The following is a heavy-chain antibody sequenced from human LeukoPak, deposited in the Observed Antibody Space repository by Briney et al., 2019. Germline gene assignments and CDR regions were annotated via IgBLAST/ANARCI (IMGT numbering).Heavy chain of an antibody. D-gene: IGHD2-21*02. J-gene: IGHJ3*02. V-gene: IGHV3-11*04. CDR1: GFTFSDYY. CDR2: ISSSGSTI. Sequence: GGSLRLSCAASGFTFSDYYMSWIRQAPGKGLEWVSYISSSGSTIYYADSVKGRFTISRDNAKNTLYLQMNSLRAEDTAVYYCAREKKGGDLPGGAFDIWGQGTMVTVSS. CDR3: AREKKGGDLPGGAFDI.